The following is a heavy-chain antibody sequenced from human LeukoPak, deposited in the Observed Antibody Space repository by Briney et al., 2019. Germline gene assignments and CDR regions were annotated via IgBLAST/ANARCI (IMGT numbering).Heavy chain of an antibody. V-gene: IGHV3-23*01. D-gene: IGHD3-9*01. Sequence: GGSLRLSCVGSGFTFRSHAMSWVRQAPEKGLEFVSGIYENGGTTYYADSVKGRFTISRDNSKNTVYLQMNSLRVEDTAVYYCAKPEKNFDWFDYWGQGTLVTVSS. CDR2: IYENGGTT. J-gene: IGHJ4*02. CDR3: AKPEKNFDWFDY. CDR1: GFTFRSHA.